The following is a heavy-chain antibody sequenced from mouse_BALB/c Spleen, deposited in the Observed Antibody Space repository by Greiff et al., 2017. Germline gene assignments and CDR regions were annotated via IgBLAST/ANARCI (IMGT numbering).Heavy chain of an antibody. CDR1: GYTFTEYI. J-gene: IGHJ2*01. V-gene: IGHV1S56*01. CDR3: ARDRRDYFDY. Sequence: VQLHQSGAELVKPGASVKLSCKASGYTFTEYIIHWVKQRPGQGLEWIGWIYPGNVNTKYNEKFKGKATLTADKSSSTAYMQLSSLTSEDSAVYFCARDRRDYFDYWGQGTTLTVSS. CDR2: IYPGNVNT.